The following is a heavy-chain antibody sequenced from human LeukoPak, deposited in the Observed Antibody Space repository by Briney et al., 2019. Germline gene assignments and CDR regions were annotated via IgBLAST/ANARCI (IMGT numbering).Heavy chain of an antibody. J-gene: IGHJ6*03. CDR1: GGSISSYY. V-gene: IGHV4-4*09. D-gene: IGHD1-7*01. Sequence: SETLSLTCTVSGGSISSYYWSWIRQPPGKGLEWIGYIYTSGSTNYNPSLKSRVTISVDTSKNKFSLKLNSVTAPDPAVYYCARQIYNWNYAYYFYMDLWGKGTTVTVSS. CDR3: ARQIYNWNYAYYFYMDL. CDR2: IYTSGST.